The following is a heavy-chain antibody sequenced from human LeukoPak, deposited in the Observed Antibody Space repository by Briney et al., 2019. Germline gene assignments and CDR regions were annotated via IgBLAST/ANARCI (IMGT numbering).Heavy chain of an antibody. CDR1: GYTFTSYD. Sequence: ASVKVSFKASGYTFTSYDINWVRQATGQGLEWMGWMNPNSGNTGYAQKFQGRVTMTRNTSINTAYMELSRLRSDDTAVYYCARDRTVTTEVNYYYYYMDVWGKGTTVTVSS. V-gene: IGHV1-8*01. CDR2: MNPNSGNT. J-gene: IGHJ6*03. D-gene: IGHD4-17*01. CDR3: ARDRTVTTEVNYYYYYMDV.